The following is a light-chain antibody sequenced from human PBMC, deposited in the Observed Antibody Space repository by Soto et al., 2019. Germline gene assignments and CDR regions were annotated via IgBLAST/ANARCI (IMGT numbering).Light chain of an antibody. CDR1: RSVSSNY. J-gene: IGKJ1*01. V-gene: IGKV3-20*01. CDR2: RAS. CDR3: QEYLQWPPGM. Sequence: EIVLTQSPGTLSLSPGETATLSCRASRSVSSNYLAWYQQRPGQAPRLLINRASNRATGIPDRFTGSGSGTDFTLTISTLQSEDFAVYYCQEYLQWPPGMFGQGTTVDMK.